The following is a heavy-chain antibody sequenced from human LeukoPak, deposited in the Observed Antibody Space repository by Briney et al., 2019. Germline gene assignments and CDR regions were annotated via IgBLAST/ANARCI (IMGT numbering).Heavy chain of an antibody. CDR1: GGSFSGYY. V-gene: IGHV4-34*01. Sequence: SETLSLTCAVYGGSFSGYYWSWIRQPPGKGLEWIGEINHSGSTNYNPSLKSRVTISVDTSKNQFSLKLSPVTAADTAVYYCARGGGPLRYFDWLSQGSYYYGMDVWGQGTTVTVSS. J-gene: IGHJ6*02. CDR3: ARGGGPLRYFDWLSQGSYYYGMDV. CDR2: INHSGST. D-gene: IGHD3-9*01.